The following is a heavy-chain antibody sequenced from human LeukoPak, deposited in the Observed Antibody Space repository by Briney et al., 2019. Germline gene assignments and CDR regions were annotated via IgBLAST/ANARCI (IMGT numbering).Heavy chain of an antibody. D-gene: IGHD6-13*01. V-gene: IGHV4-4*02. J-gene: IGHJ4*02. CDR2: IYHSGST. CDR3: ARGLRSSSWYYFDY. Sequence: SETLSLTCAVSGGSISSSNWWSWVRQPPGKGLEWIGEIYHSGSTNYNPSLKSRVTISVDKSKNQFSLKLSSVTAADTAVYYCARGLRSSSWYYFDYWGQGTLVTVSS. CDR1: GGSISSSNW.